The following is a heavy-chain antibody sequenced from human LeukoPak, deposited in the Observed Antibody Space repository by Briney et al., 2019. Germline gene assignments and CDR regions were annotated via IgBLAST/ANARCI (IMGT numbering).Heavy chain of an antibody. CDR3: AKDTASSWWYFDL. CDR1: GLTVSNNY. J-gene: IGHJ2*01. CDR2: ISSSGSTI. D-gene: IGHD5-18*01. Sequence: PGGSLRLSCAASGLTVSNNYMSWIRQAPGKGLEWVSYISSSGSTIYYADSVKGRFTISRDNSKNTLYLQMNSLRAEDTAVYYCAKDTASSWWYFDLWGRGTLVTVSS. V-gene: IGHV3-11*01.